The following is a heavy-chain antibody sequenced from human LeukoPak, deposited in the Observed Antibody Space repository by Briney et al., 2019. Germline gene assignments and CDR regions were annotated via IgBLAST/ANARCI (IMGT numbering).Heavy chain of an antibody. CDR1: GGTFSSYA. V-gene: IGHV1-69*13. CDR2: IIPIFGTA. Sequence: ASVKVSCKASGGTFSSYAISWVRQAPGQGLECMGGIIPIFGTANYAQKFQGRVTITADESTSTAYMELSSLRSEDTAVYYCAREYYYDSSGYYYYFDYWGQGTLVTVSS. CDR3: AREYYYDSSGYYYYFDY. D-gene: IGHD3-22*01. J-gene: IGHJ4*02.